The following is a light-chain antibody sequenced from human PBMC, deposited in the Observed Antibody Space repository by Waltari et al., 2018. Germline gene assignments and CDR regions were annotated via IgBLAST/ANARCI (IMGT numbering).Light chain of an antibody. CDR3: AAWDDSLNGVV. V-gene: IGLV1-44*01. Sequence: QSVLTQPPSVSGTPGQRVTISCSGSSSNIGSKAVNWYEHPPGTAPKLLIYTNDQRPSWVPDRFSGAKAGTSASLASSGLQSEDEADYYCAAWDDSLNGVVFGGGTKVTVL. CDR2: TND. CDR1: SSNIGSKA. J-gene: IGLJ2*01.